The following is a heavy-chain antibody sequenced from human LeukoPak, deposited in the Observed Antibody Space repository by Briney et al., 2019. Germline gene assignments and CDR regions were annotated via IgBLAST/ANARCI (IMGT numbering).Heavy chain of an antibody. CDR1: GYTFTGYY. J-gene: IGHJ5*02. Sequence: ASVKVSCKASGYTFTGYYMHWVRQAPGQGLEWMGWINPNSDGTNYAQKFQGRVTMTRDTSISTAYMELSRLRSDDTAVYYCARGDSSGYYLRNNWFDPWGQGTLVTVSS. D-gene: IGHD3-22*01. CDR2: INPNSDGT. V-gene: IGHV1-2*02. CDR3: ARGDSSGYYLRNNWFDP.